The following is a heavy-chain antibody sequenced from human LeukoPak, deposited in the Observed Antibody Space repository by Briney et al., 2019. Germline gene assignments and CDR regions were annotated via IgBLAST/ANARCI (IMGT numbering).Heavy chain of an antibody. CDR1: GFTFSSYS. CDR3: ARDQGGVLEWLG. Sequence: GGSLRLSCAASGFTFSSYSMNWVRQAPGKGLEWVSSISSSSSYIYYADSVKGRFTISRDNAKNSLYLQMNSLRAEDTAVYYCARDQGGVLEWLGGGQGTLVTVSS. J-gene: IGHJ4*02. CDR2: ISSSSSYI. D-gene: IGHD3-3*01. V-gene: IGHV3-21*01.